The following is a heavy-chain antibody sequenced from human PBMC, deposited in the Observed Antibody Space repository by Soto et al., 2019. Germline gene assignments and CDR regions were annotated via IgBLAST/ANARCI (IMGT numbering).Heavy chain of an antibody. J-gene: IGHJ5*02. CDR2: IYPDDSDT. V-gene: IGHV5-51*01. CDR1: GYNFNNYY. D-gene: IGHD1-26*01. Sequence: PGESLKISCRGSGYNFNNYYIGWVRQMPGKGLEWMGIIYPDDSDTKYSSSFQGQVTISVDKSVSTAYLQWSSLKASDSAMYYCVRVKEELLWPNWFDPWGQGTQVTSPQ. CDR3: VRVKEELLWPNWFDP.